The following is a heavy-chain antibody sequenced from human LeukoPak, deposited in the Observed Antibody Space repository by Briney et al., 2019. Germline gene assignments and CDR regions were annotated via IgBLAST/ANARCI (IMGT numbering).Heavy chain of an antibody. V-gene: IGHV3-53*01. J-gene: IGHJ4*02. CDR3: ARGRGSYTKFDY. D-gene: IGHD1-26*01. CDR2: IYSDNT. CDR1: GFTVSSNS. Sequence: GGSLRLSCTVSGFTVSSNSMSWVRQAPGKGLEWVSFIYSDNTHYSDSVKGRFTISRDNSKNTLYLQMSSLRAEDTAVYYCARGRGSYTKFDYWGQGTLVTVSS.